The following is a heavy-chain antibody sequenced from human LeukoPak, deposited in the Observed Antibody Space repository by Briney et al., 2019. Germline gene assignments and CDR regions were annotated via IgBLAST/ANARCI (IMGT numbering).Heavy chain of an antibody. CDR1: GGSISSSTYY. V-gene: IGHV4-39*01. CDR3: ARRIVGTMSDV. J-gene: IGHJ4*02. D-gene: IGHD1-1*01. Sequence: KPSETLSLTCTVSGGSISSSTYYWGWIRQPPGEGLEWIGSINHGGSSYYNPSLMSRVTISGDTSKNQFSLRLSSVTAADTAVYHFARRIVGTMSDVWGQGILVTVSS. CDR2: INHGGSS.